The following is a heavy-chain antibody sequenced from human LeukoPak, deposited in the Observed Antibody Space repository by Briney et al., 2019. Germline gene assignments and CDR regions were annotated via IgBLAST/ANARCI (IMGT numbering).Heavy chain of an antibody. J-gene: IGHJ4*02. D-gene: IGHD3-10*01. CDR3: SRGPGVAGRFLVGDQ. V-gene: IGHV3-74*01. CDR1: GFTFSSHW. CDR2: SNSDGSST. Sequence: GGSLRLSCAASGFTFSSHWMHWVRRAPGKGLVWVSRSNSDGSSTSYGDSVKGRFTISRDNAKNTLYLQMNSLRAEDTAVYYCSRGPGVAGRFLVGDQWGQGTLVTVSS.